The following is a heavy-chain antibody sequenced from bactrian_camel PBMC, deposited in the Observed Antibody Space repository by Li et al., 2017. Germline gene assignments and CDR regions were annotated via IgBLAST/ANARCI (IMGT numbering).Heavy chain of an antibody. CDR2: ITSDGGKI. D-gene: IGHD7*01. CDR3: ATGDVPYY. Sequence: DVQLVESGGGLVQPGGSLRLSCAAPGFTISSVHMSWVRQAPGKGLDWVSVITSDGGKIYYADSVKGRFTISRDNAKNTLYLQMDSLKSEDTALYYCATGDVPYYWGQGTQVTVS. V-gene: IGHV3S40*01. J-gene: IGHJ4*01. CDR1: GFTISSVH.